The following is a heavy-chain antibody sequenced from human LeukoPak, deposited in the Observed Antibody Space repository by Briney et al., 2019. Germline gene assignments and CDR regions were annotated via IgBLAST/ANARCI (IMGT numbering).Heavy chain of an antibody. CDR2: IYYSGST. CDR1: GGSITNFY. V-gene: IGHV4-59*01. CDR3: ASHSGSYYYFDY. J-gene: IGHJ4*02. Sequence: SETLSLTCTVSGGSITNFYWSWIRQPPGGGLEYIGYIYYSGSTNYNPSLKSRVTISVDTSKNQFSLRLSSVTAADTAVYYCASHSGSYYYFDYWGQGTLVTVSS. D-gene: IGHD1-26*01.